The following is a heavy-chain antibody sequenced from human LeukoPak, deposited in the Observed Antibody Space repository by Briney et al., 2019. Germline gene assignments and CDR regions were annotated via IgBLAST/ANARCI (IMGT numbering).Heavy chain of an antibody. CDR2: IKQDGSKK. V-gene: IGHV3-7*04. Sequence: GGSLRLSCVATGFPFSSYWMTWVRQAPGKGLEWVANIKQDGSKKSYVDSVKGRFTISRDNAKNSLYLQMNSLRAEDTAIYYCTRVGYIDEGIDYWGQGTLVTVSS. J-gene: IGHJ4*02. CDR1: GFPFSSYW. CDR3: TRVGYIDEGIDY. D-gene: IGHD5-24*01.